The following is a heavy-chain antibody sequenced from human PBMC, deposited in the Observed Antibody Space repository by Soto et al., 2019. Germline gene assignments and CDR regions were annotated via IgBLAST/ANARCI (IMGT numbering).Heavy chain of an antibody. J-gene: IGHJ6*02. D-gene: IGHD4-17*01. V-gene: IGHV3-33*01. CDR1: GFIFSSYG. CDR3: ARRAYGDYGMDV. CDR2: IWWDGSNS. Sequence: GGSLRLSCVASGFIFSSYGMRWVRQAPGKGLEWVAVIWWDGSNSYYADSVQGRFTLSRDNSKNTLYLQINSLRAEDTGVYYCARRAYGDYGMDVWGQGTTVTVSS.